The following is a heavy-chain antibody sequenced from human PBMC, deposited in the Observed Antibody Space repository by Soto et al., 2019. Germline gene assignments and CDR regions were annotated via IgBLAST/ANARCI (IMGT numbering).Heavy chain of an antibody. CDR2: IVVGSGDT. Sequence: EASVKVSCKASGFSFSGSTMQWVRQARGQRLEWIGWIVVGSGDTDYAQKIQERVTITRDMSTSTAYMELTSLRSEDTAVYYCAADPITLDYYGMNVWGQGTTVTVSS. V-gene: IGHV1-58*02. D-gene: IGHD5-12*01. J-gene: IGHJ6*02. CDR1: GFSFSGST. CDR3: AADPITLDYYGMNV.